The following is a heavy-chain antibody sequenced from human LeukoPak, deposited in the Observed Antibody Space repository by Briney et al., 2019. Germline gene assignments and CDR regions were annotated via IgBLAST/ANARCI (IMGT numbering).Heavy chain of an antibody. CDR1: GYSISSGYF. V-gene: IGHV4-38-2*02. D-gene: IGHD1-14*01. CDR3: ARVRKRLFDY. J-gene: IGHJ4*02. CDR2: FYHSGIT. Sequence: SETLSLTCTVSGYSISSGYFWGWIRQPPGKGLEWIGSFYHSGITYYNPSLKSRVTISVEMSKNQFSLKLSSVTAADTAVYYCARVRKRLFDYWGQGTLVTVSS.